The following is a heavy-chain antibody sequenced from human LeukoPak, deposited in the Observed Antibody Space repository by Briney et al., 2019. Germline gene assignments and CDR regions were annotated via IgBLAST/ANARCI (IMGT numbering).Heavy chain of an antibody. CDR1: GFTFSTYA. J-gene: IGHJ4*02. V-gene: IGHV3-23*01. Sequence: QPGGSLRLSCAASGFTFSTYAMSWVRQTPGKGLEWVAAISGSNPGTYHASSVRGRFTISRDNSKNTLHLQMNGLRAEDAAIYYCAKASVGHRSGAFCYHFDSWGQGTLVTVSS. CDR3: AKASVGHRSGAFCYHFDS. CDR2: ISGSNPGT. D-gene: IGHD2-15*01.